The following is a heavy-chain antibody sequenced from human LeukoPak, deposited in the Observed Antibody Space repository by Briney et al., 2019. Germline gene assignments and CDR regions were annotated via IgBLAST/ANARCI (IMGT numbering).Heavy chain of an antibody. J-gene: IGHJ1*01. D-gene: IGHD4-17*01. V-gene: IGHV3-48*01. CDR1: GFTFSSYS. CDR2: ISSSSSTI. CDR3: ARDPTVTTGPEYFQH. Sequence: GGFLRLSCAASGFTFSSYSMNCGRQAPGKGLEWVSYISSSSSTIYYADSVKGRFTISKDNAKNSLYLQMSSLRAEDTAVYYCARDPTVTTGPEYFQHWGQGTLVTVSS.